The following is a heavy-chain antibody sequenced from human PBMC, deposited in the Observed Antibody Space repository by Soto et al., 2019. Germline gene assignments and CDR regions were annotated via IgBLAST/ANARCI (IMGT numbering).Heavy chain of an antibody. V-gene: IGHV1-8*01. D-gene: IGHD6-6*01. CDR3: ARGVAARGNDY. CDR2: MNPNSGNT. J-gene: IGHJ4*02. CDR1: RYTFTSYD. Sequence: APVKVSCKASRYTFTSYDINWARQATGQGLEWMGWMNPNSGNTGYAQKFQGRVTMTRNTSISTAYMELSSLRSEDTAVYYCARGVAARGNDYWGQGTLVTGSS.